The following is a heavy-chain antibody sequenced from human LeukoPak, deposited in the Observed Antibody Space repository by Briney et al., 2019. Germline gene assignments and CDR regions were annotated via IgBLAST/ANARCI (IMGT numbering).Heavy chain of an antibody. CDR2: IVSDGSNT. CDR3: ARGRPHGNDY. J-gene: IGHJ4*02. D-gene: IGHD4-23*01. CDR1: GFTFSSYW. Sequence: GGSLRLSCAATGFTFSSYWMNWVRQVPEKGLVWVSRIVSDGSNTNYADSVKGRFTISRDNAKNTLYLQMNSLRVEDTAVYYCARGRPHGNDYWGQGTLVTVS. V-gene: IGHV3-74*01.